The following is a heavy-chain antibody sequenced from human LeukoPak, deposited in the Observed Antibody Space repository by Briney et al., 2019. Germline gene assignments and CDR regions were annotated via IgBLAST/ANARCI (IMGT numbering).Heavy chain of an antibody. D-gene: IGHD2-15*01. V-gene: IGHV3-21*01. CDR3: ATGRDCSGGSCYSVY. Sequence: GGSLRLSCAASGITFNSYTMNWVRQAPGKGLEWVSSISSSSSYIYYAASVKGRFTISRDNAKNSLYLQMNSLRAEDTAVYYCATGRDCSGGSCYSVYWGQGTLVTVSS. J-gene: IGHJ4*02. CDR1: GITFNSYT. CDR2: ISSSSSYI.